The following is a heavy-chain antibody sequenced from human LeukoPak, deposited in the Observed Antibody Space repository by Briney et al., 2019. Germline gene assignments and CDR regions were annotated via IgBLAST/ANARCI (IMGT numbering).Heavy chain of an antibody. Sequence: KPGGSLRLSCAASGFTFSDCYMSWIRQAPGKGLEWVSYISSSGTYTNYADSVKGRFTISRDNAKNSLYLQMNSLRVEDTAVFYCARALEQKKGSYYYYYIMDVWGQGTTVTVSS. CDR2: ISSSGTYT. D-gene: IGHD1-26*01. J-gene: IGHJ6*02. CDR3: ARALEQKKGSYYYYYIMDV. CDR1: GFTFSDCY. V-gene: IGHV3-11*05.